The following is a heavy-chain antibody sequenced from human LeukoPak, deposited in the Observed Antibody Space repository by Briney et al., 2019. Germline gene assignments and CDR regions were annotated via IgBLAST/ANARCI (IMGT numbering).Heavy chain of an antibody. D-gene: IGHD3-22*01. CDR1: GFTFGNAW. J-gene: IGHJ4*02. CDR3: TTTYHYDNSGYSLYY. CDR2: MKSKPAGGTI. V-gene: IGHV3-15*01. Sequence: GGSLRLSCTGSGFTFGNAWMTWVRQAPGKGLEWVGRMKSKPAGGTIDYAAPVKGRFTISRDDSKNTLYLEMNSLKTEDTAVYYCTTTYHYDNSGYSLYYWGQGTLVTVSS.